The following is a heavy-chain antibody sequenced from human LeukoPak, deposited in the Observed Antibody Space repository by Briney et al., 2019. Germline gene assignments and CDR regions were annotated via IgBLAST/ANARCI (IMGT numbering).Heavy chain of an antibody. CDR2: IYTSGST. D-gene: IGHD1-26*01. J-gene: IGHJ3*02. CDR3: ARVEWELVSMDVFDI. Sequence: PSETLSLTCTVSGGSISSGSYSWSWIRQPAGKGLEWIGRIYTSGSTNYNPSLKSRVTISVDTSKNQFSLKLSSVTAADTAVYYCARVEWELVSMDVFDIWGQGTMVTVSS. CDR1: GGSISSGSYS. V-gene: IGHV4-61*02.